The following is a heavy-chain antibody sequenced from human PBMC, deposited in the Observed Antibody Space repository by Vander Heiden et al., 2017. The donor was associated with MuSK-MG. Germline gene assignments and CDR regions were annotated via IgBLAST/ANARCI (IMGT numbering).Heavy chain of an antibody. J-gene: IGHJ4*02. Sequence: EVQLVESGGNLVKPGGSIRLSCTASGLSFSNAWMSWVRQAPGKGLEWVGRIKSKPDGGTTDYAAPVKGRFTISRDDSKNTLYLQMNTLRIEDTAMYYCTTESPDFDSWGQGTLVTISS. CDR1: GLSFSNAW. CDR2: IKSKPDGGTT. CDR3: TTESPDFDS. V-gene: IGHV3-15*01.